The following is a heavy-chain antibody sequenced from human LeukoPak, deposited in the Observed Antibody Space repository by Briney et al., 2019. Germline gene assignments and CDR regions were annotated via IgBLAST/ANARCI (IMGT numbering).Heavy chain of an antibody. J-gene: IGHJ5*02. CDR3: ARAAVTVNWFDP. D-gene: IGHD4-17*01. V-gene: IGHV4-59*01. CDR1: GGSISSYY. CDR2: IYYSGST. Sequence: PSETLSLTCTVSGGSISSYYWSWIRQPPGKGLEWIGYIYYSGSTNYNPSLKSRVTISVDTSKNQFSLKLSSVTAADTAVYYCARAAVTVNWFDPWGQGTLVTVSS.